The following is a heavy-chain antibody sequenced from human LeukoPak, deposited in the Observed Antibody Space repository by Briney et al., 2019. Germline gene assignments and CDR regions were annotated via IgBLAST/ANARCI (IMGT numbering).Heavy chain of an antibody. Sequence: SETLSLTCTVSGASISSYYWSWIRQPPGKGLEWIGYILYSGSTKYNPSLKSRVTISVDTSKNQFSLKLSSVTAADTAVYYCARQRWFDYWGQGTLVTVSS. V-gene: IGHV4-59*08. CDR3: ARQRWFDY. J-gene: IGHJ4*02. CDR1: GASISSYY. CDR2: ILYSGST. D-gene: IGHD4-23*01.